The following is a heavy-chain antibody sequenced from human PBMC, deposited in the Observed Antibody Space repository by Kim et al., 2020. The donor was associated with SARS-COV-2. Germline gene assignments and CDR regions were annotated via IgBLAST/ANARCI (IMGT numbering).Heavy chain of an antibody. CDR3: AKVTLYYDILTGYYGMDV. J-gene: IGHJ6*02. CDR2: ISCSGGST. D-gene: IGHD3-9*01. Sequence: GGSLRLSCAASGFTFSSYAMSWVRQAPGKGLEWVSAISCSGGSTYYADSVKGRFTISRDNSKNTLYLQMNSLRAEDTAVYYCAKVTLYYDILTGYYGMDVWGPGTTVTVSS. V-gene: IGHV3-23*01. CDR1: GFTFSSYA.